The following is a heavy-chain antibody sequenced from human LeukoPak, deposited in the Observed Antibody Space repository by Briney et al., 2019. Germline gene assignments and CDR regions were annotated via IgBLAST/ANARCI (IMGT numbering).Heavy chain of an antibody. D-gene: IGHD2-8*01. CDR1: GGSISSGSYY. J-gene: IGHJ4*02. V-gene: IGHV4-61*02. CDR2: IYTSGST. CDR3: ARANGQSDFDY. Sequence: SETLSLTCTVSGGSISSGSYYWSWIRQPAGKGLEWIGRIYTSGSTNYNPSLKSRVTISVDTSKNQFSLKLSSVTAADTAVYYCARANGQSDFDYRGQGTLVTVSS.